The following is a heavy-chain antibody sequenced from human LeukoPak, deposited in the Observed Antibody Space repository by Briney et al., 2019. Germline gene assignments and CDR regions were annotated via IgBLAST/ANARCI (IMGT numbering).Heavy chain of an antibody. CDR2: IRSKAYRGTR. V-gene: IGHV3-49*04. J-gene: IGHJ6*02. D-gene: IGHD5-18*01. Sequence: PGGSLRLSRAASGFTFSSYAMRWVRQARGKGGEGGGFIRSKAYRGTREYAAAVKRRFTISRDDSATIIYLQMNSLKIEDTAVYYCARGPIHLWIHNAMDVCGQGTTVTVS. CDR1: GFTFSSYA. CDR3: ARGPIHLWIHNAMDV.